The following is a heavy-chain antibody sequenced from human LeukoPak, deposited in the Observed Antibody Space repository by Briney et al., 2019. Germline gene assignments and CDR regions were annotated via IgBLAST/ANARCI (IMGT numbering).Heavy chain of an antibody. V-gene: IGHV3-33*01. CDR1: GFTFSSYG. D-gene: IGHD2-2*01. J-gene: IGHJ4*02. Sequence: GGSLRLSCAASGFTFSSYGMHWVRQAPGKGLEWVAVIWYDGSNKYYADSVKGRFTISRDNSKNTLYLQMNSLRAEDTAVYYCARELPKYGGFDYWGQGTLVTVSS. CDR2: IWYDGSNK. CDR3: ARELPKYGGFDY.